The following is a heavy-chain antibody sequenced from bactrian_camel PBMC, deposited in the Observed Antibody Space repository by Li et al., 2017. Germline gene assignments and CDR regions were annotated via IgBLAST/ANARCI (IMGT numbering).Heavy chain of an antibody. Sequence: HVQLVESGGGSVQSGGSLRLSCVASGFSFSRFSLAWFRQAPGKQREGVASIDTNGDTRYAASVKGRFTISQDNARSTVYLQMNDLIPEDTGMYYCAARSGGGLYHGILDTRTYNYWGQGTQVTVS. CDR1: GFSFSRFS. CDR3: AARSGGGLYHGILDTRTYNY. J-gene: IGHJ4*01. D-gene: IGHD1*01. CDR2: IDTNGDT. V-gene: IGHV3S53*01.